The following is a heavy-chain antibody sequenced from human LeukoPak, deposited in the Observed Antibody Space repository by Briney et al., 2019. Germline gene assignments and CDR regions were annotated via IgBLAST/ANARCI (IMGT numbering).Heavy chain of an antibody. CDR2: IWYDGSNK. D-gene: IGHD6-19*01. CDR1: GFTFSSYG. V-gene: IGHV3-33*06. CDR3: AKATIAVAGRGYFDY. Sequence: PGGSLRLSCAASGFTFSSYGMHWVRQAPGKGLEWVAVIWYDGSNKYCADSVKGRFTISRDNSKNTLYLQMNSLRAEDTAVYYCAKATIAVAGRGYFDYWGQGTLVTVSS. J-gene: IGHJ4*02.